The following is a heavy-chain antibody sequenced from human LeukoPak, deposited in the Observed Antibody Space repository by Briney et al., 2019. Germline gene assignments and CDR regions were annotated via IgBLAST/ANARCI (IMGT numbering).Heavy chain of an antibody. Sequence: GGSLRLSCAVSSGLTFKTQGIHWVRQAPGKGLEWVALILYVGDNKFYSDSVKGRFTISRDISRDTVDLQMDGLTVDDTAVYYCARANRGLGKNCFDPWGQGTLVTVSS. CDR1: SGLTFKTQG. V-gene: IGHV3-30*02. D-gene: IGHD3-16*01. CDR3: ARANRGLGKNCFDP. J-gene: IGHJ5*02. CDR2: ILYVGDNK.